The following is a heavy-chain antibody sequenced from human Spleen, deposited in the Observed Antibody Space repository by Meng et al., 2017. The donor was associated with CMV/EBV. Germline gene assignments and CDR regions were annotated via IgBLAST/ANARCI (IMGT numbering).Heavy chain of an antibody. CDR2: IYSGGSST. V-gene: IGHV3-23*03. J-gene: IGHJ6*02. CDR3: AKGLRDIVVVPAAIRPTWYYYYGMDV. CDR1: GFTFSSYA. Sequence: GESLKISCAASGFTFSSYAMSWVRQAPGKGLEWVSVIYSGGSSTYYADSVKGRFTISRDNSKNTLYLQMNSLRAEDTAVYYCAKGLRDIVVVPAAIRPTWYYYYGMDVWGQGTTVTVSS. D-gene: IGHD2-2*02.